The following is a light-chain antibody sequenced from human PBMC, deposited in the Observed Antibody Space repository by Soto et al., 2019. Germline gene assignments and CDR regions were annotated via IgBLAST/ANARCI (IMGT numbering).Light chain of an antibody. CDR2: NNN. V-gene: IGLV1-47*02. J-gene: IGLJ2*01. CDR3: ATCDDDLYTPI. Sequence: QSVVTQAPSVSGTPGQRVTISCSGISSNIESNWVYWYQQLPGTAPKLLIYNNNQRPSGVPDRFSGSKSGTSASLAITGLRSDDEADYYCATCDDDLYTPIIGGGTKVTVL. CDR1: SSNIESNW.